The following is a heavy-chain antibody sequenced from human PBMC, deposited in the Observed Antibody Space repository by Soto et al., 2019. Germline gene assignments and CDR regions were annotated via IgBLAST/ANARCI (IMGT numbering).Heavy chain of an antibody. J-gene: IGHJ4*02. CDR2: ISGSGGST. CDR3: AKGLYSGSYFDY. D-gene: IGHD1-26*01. V-gene: IGHV3-23*01. Sequence: PGGSLRLSCAASGFTFSSYAMTWVRRAPGKGLEWVSAISGSGGSTYYADSVKGQFTISRDNSKNTLYLQMNSLRAEDTAVYYCAKGLYSGSYFDYWGQGXLVTVSS. CDR1: GFTFSSYA.